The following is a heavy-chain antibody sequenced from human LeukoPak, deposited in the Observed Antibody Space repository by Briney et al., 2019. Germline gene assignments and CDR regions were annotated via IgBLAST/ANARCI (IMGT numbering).Heavy chain of an antibody. CDR2: LYNGGTT. Sequence: RSGGSLRLSCAASGFTVSSTYMSWVRQAPGEGLEWLSVLYNGGTTYYADSVKGRFTISKDNSRNTLYLQMNSLRPEDTAVYHCARGGRFTSGWYWFDPWGQGTLVTVSS. D-gene: IGHD6-19*01. J-gene: IGHJ5*02. CDR3: ARGGRFTSGWYWFDP. CDR1: GFTVSSTY. V-gene: IGHV3-53*05.